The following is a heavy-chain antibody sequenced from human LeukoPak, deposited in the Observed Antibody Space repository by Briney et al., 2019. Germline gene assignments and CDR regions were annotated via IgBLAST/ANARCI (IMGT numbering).Heavy chain of an antibody. CDR1: GYTFTSYG. Sequence: ASVKVACKASGYTFTSYGMSWVRQARGQGREWMGWISAYNGNTNYAQKLQGRVPITTATSTSTAYMELRSLRPDATAVHDCARDLAAYYFVSSGYYLDYWGQGTLVTVSS. D-gene: IGHD3-22*01. CDR3: ARDLAAYYFVSSGYYLDY. CDR2: ISAYNGNT. J-gene: IGHJ4*02. V-gene: IGHV1-18*01.